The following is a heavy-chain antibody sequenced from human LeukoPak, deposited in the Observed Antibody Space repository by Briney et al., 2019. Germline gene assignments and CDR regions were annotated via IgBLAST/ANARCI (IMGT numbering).Heavy chain of an antibody. J-gene: IGHJ4*02. Sequence: SETLSLTCTVSGGSISSYYRSWIRQPAGKGLEWIGRIYTSGSTNYNPSLKSRVTMSVDTSKNQFSLKLSSVTAADAAVYYCARDGAFTVIGFDYWGQGTLVTVSS. CDR3: ARDGAFTVIGFDY. D-gene: IGHD4-11*01. CDR1: GGSISSYY. V-gene: IGHV4-4*07. CDR2: IYTSGST.